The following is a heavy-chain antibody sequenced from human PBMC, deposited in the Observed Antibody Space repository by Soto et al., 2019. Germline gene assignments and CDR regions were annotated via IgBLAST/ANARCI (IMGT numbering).Heavy chain of an antibody. D-gene: IGHD3-10*01. V-gene: IGHV4-59*12. CDR1: GVSIRSYY. Sequence: SETLSLTCTVSGVSIRSYYWTWIRQAPGRGFEWIGYIYFSGSTDYNPSLKSRVTISVDTSKNQFSLKVRSVTAADTAVYYCARDPLLSGNYAMDVWGQGTAVTVSS. J-gene: IGHJ6*02. CDR3: ARDPLLSGNYAMDV. CDR2: IYFSGST.